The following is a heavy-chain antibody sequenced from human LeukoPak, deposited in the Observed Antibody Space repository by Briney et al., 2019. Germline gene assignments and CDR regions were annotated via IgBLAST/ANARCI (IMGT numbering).Heavy chain of an antibody. J-gene: IGHJ4*02. D-gene: IGHD1-26*01. CDR2: INPYSGGT. V-gene: IGHV1-2*02. Sequence: ASVKVSCKSSAYTFTNYYIHWVRQAPGQGLEWMGWINPYSGGTKYSQKFEVKVAMTRATSISTTYMELTRMSADNTDVYCCARDPYSGGPFDYWGQGTLVTVSS. CDR1: AYTFTNYY. CDR3: ARDPYSGGPFDY.